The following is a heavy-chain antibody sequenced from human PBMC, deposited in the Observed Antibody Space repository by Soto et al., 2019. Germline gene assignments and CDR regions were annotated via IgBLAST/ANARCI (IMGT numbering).Heavy chain of an antibody. CDR3: GKVLVGATGHTDSDS. Sequence: ASETLSLTCTVSGGSIYRSGYYWGWIRQPPGRGLEWIGNIDYNGVIYPNPSLKSRVTISSDTSKNQFSLKLTSVTAADPALYYCGKVLVGATGHTDSDSWGPGTLVTVAS. V-gene: IGHV4-39*01. D-gene: IGHD2-15*01. CDR1: GGSIYRSGYY. J-gene: IGHJ4*02. CDR2: IDYNGVI.